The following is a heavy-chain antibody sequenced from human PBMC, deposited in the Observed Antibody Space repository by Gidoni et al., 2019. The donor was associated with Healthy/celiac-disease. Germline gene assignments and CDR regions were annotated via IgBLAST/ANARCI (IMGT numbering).Heavy chain of an antibody. D-gene: IGHD3-22*01. CDR1: GFTFSSYA. CDR3: AREGYDSSGYYQAYYWYFDL. J-gene: IGHJ2*01. Sequence: EVQLVESGGGLVQPGGSLRLSCAASGFTFSSYAMPWVRQAPGKGLEYVSAISSNGGSTYYANSVKGRFTISRDNSKNTLYLQMGSLRAEDMAVYYCAREGYDSSGYYQAYYWYFDLWGRGTLVTVSS. V-gene: IGHV3-64*01. CDR2: ISSNGGST.